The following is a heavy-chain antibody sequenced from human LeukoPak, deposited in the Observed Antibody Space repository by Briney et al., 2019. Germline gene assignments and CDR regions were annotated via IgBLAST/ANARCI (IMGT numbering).Heavy chain of an antibody. CDR2: IRSTANGYAT. Sequence: GGSLRLSCAASGFTFSGSALHWVRQASGKGLEWVGRIRSTANGYATAYAASVKGRFTISRDDSKNTAYLQMDSLKTEDTAVYYCTGNYYGSGSYADFDYWSQGTLVTVS. J-gene: IGHJ4*02. V-gene: IGHV3-73*01. D-gene: IGHD3-10*01. CDR3: TGNYYGSGSYADFDY. CDR1: GFTFSGSA.